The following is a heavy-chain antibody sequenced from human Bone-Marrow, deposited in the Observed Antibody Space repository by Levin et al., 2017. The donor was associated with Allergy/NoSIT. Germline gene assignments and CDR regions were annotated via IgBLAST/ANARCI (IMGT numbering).Heavy chain of an antibody. CDR2: INPNSGDT. CDR3: ARSGSPDWVY. Sequence: GGSLRLSCKASGYTFTGYYMHWVRQAPGQGLEWMGWINPNSGDTNYAQKFQGRVTVTRDTSISTAYMELSRLRSDDTAVYYCARSGSPDWVYWGQGTLVTVSS. D-gene: IGHD1-26*01. CDR1: GYTFTGYY. J-gene: IGHJ4*02. V-gene: IGHV1-2*02.